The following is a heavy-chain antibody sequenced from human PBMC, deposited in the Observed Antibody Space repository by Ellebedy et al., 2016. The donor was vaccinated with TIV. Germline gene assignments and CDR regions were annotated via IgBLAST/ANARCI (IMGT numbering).Heavy chain of an antibody. J-gene: IGHJ4*02. CDR2: IWYDGSNK. V-gene: IGHV3-30*02. CDR3: AKDSWELLQFKTTHFDY. CDR1: GFTFSSYG. Sequence: GGSLRLXCAASGFTFSSYGMHRVRQAPGQGLERVAVIWYDGSNKYYADSVKGRFTISRDNSKNTLYLQMNSLRAEDTAVYYCAKDSWELLQFKTTHFDYWGQGTLVTVA. D-gene: IGHD1-26*01.